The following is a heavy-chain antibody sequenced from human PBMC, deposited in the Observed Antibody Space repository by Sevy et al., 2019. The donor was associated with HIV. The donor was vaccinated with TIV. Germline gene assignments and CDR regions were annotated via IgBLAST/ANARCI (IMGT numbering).Heavy chain of an antibody. CDR3: TTLPHYYDSSGYSDY. J-gene: IGHJ4*02. CDR2: IKSKTDGGTT. Sequence: GGSLRLSCAASGFTFSNAWMSWVRQAPGKGLEWVGRIKSKTDGGTTDYAAPVKDRFTISRDDSKNTLYLQMNSLKTEDTAVYYCTTLPHYYDSSGYSDYWGQGTLVTVSS. D-gene: IGHD3-22*01. V-gene: IGHV3-15*01. CDR1: GFTFSNAW.